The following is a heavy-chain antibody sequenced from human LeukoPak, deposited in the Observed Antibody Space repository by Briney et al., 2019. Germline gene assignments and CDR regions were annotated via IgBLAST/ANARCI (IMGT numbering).Heavy chain of an antibody. CDR3: AKGPLRGTAAAIDY. V-gene: IGHV3-30*18. J-gene: IGHJ4*02. D-gene: IGHD2-2*01. CDR2: ISYDGRNK. CDR1: GFTFNNYG. Sequence: GRSLRLSCAASGFTFNNYGMHWVRQAPGKGLEWVAVISYDGRNKHYPDSVKGRFTISRDISTDTLWLQMDSLRTEDTAVYYCAKGPLRGTAAAIDYWGQGTLVTVSS.